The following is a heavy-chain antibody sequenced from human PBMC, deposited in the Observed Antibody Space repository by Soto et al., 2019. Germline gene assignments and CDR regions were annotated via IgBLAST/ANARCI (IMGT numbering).Heavy chain of an antibody. CDR3: ARILFGRSVAGGYFYMDV. V-gene: IGHV2-26*01. D-gene: IGHD6-19*01. CDR1: GFSLSNGKVG. J-gene: IGHJ6*03. Sequence: HVTLKESGPVLVKPTETLTRTCTVSGFSLSNGKVGVSWIRQPPGKALEWLAHIFSNDEKSYRTSLKSRLTISEDTSKSQVVLTMTNVDPVDTATYYCARILFGRSVAGGYFYMDVWGKGTTVTVSS. CDR2: IFSNDEK.